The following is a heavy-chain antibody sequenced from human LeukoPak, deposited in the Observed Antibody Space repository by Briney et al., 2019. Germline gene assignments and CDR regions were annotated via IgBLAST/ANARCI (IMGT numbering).Heavy chain of an antibody. J-gene: IGHJ4*02. CDR1: GFTFSSYS. CDR2: ISSSSSYI. D-gene: IGHD3-22*01. CDR3: ARSTGCGYDSSGYYPNFDY. Sequence: GGSLRLSCAASGFTFSSYSMNWVRQAPGKGLEWVSSISSSSSYIYYADSVKGRFTIYRDNAKNSLYLQMNSLRAEDTAVYYCARSTGCGYDSSGYYPNFDYWGQGTLVTVSS. V-gene: IGHV3-21*01.